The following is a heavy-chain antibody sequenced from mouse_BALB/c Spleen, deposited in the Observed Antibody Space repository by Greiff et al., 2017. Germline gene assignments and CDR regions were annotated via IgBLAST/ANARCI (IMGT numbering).Heavy chain of an antibody. J-gene: IGHJ3*01. D-gene: IGHD3-1*01. CDR2: IRLKSNNYAT. CDR3: TRRGSGYWFAY. V-gene: IGHV6-6*02. CDR1: GFTFSNYW. Sequence: EVQLQESGGGLVQPGGSMKLSCVASGFTFSNYWMNWVRQSPEKGLEWVAEIRLKSNNYATHYAESVKGRFTISRDDSKSSVYLQMNNLRAEDTGIYYCTRRGSGYWFAYWGQGTLVTVSA.